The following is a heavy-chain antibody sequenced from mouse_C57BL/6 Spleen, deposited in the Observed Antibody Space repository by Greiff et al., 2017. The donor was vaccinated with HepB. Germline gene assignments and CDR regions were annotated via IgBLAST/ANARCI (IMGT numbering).Heavy chain of an antibody. Sequence: VQLKQSGPELVKPGASVKIPCKASGCTFTDYNMDWVKQSHGKSLEWIGDINPNNGGTIYNQKFKGKATLTVDKSSSTAYMELRSLTSEDTAVYYCARGYSNPYYYAKDYWGQGTSVTVSS. CDR2: INPNNGGT. J-gene: IGHJ4*01. V-gene: IGHV1-18*01. CDR1: GCTFTDYN. CDR3: ARGYSNPYYYAKDY. D-gene: IGHD2-5*01.